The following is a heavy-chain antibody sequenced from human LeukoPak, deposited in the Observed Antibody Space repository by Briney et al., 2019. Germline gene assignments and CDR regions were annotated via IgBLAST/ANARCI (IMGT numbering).Heavy chain of an antibody. J-gene: IGHJ6*03. Sequence: VASVKVSCKASGFTFTSSAVQWVRQARGQRLEWIGWIVVGSGNTNYAQKFQERVTITRDMSTSTAYMELSSLRSEDTAVYYCAADSSGYYPPYYYYYMDVWGKGTTVTVSS. CDR3: AADSSGYYPPYYYYYMDV. CDR2: IVVGSGNT. V-gene: IGHV1-58*01. CDR1: GFTFTSSA. D-gene: IGHD3-22*01.